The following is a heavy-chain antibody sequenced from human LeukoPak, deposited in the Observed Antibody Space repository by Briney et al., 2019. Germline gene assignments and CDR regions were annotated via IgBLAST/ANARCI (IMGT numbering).Heavy chain of an antibody. CDR1: GYTFTGYY. D-gene: IGHD4-17*01. J-gene: IGHJ4*02. CDR3: ARDDYGDYYFDY. V-gene: IGHV1-2*02. Sequence: ASVKVSCKASGYTFTGYYMHWVRQAPGQGLEWMGWMNPNNGDTKSAPEFQGRVTMTRDTSISTAYMELSRLRSDDTAVYYCARDDYGDYYFDYWGQGTLVTVSS. CDR2: MNPNNGDT.